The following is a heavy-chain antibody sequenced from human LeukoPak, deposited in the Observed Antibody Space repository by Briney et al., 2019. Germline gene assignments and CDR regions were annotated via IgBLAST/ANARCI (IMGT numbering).Heavy chain of an antibody. J-gene: IGHJ4*02. CDR2: IIPIFGTA. CDR1: GGTFSSYA. Sequence: SVKVSCKASGGTFSSYAISWLGQAPGKGLKGMGGIIPIFGTANYAQKFQGRVTITADKSTSTAYMELSSLRSEDTAVYYCALLYSSGGTGPDDYWGQGTLVTVSS. CDR3: ALLYSSGGTGPDDY. V-gene: IGHV1-69*06. D-gene: IGHD6-19*01.